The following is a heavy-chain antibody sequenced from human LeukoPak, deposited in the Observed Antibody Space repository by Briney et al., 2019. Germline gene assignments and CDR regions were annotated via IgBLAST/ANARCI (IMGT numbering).Heavy chain of an antibody. V-gene: IGHV3-23*01. CDR1: GFTFSSYA. CDR3: AKDGREWPRSLDY. CDR2: ISGSGGST. D-gene: IGHD5-12*01. Sequence: GGSLRLSCAASGFTFSSYAMSWVRQAPGKGLEWVSGISGSGGSTYYADSVKGRFTISRDNSKNTLYLQMNSLRAEDTAVYYCAKDGREWPRSLDYWGQGTLVAVSS. J-gene: IGHJ4*02.